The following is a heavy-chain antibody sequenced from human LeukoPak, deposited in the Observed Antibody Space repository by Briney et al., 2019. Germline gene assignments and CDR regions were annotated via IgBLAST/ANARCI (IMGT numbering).Heavy chain of an antibody. CDR2: INGDGSTT. Sequence: GGSLRLSCAASGFIFNNYWMHWVRQAPGKGLMWVSRINGDGSTTAYADSVQGRFTISRDNAKNTLYLEVNSLRAEDTAVYYCARDLYYGDYVFKFWGQGTLVTVSS. CDR1: GFIFNNYW. J-gene: IGHJ4*02. D-gene: IGHD4-17*01. CDR3: ARDLYYGDYVFKF. V-gene: IGHV3-74*01.